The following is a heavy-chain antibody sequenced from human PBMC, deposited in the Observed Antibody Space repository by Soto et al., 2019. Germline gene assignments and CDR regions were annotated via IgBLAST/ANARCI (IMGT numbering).Heavy chain of an antibody. V-gene: IGHV3-30*18. Sequence: TVGSLRLSCAASGFTFSSYGMHWVRQAPGKGLEWVAVISYDGSNKYYADSVKGRFTISRDNSKNTLYLQMNSLRAEDTAVYYCAKTHSGSYYTIDYWGQGTLVTVSS. CDR2: ISYDGSNK. J-gene: IGHJ4*02. D-gene: IGHD1-26*01. CDR1: GFTFSSYG. CDR3: AKTHSGSYYTIDY.